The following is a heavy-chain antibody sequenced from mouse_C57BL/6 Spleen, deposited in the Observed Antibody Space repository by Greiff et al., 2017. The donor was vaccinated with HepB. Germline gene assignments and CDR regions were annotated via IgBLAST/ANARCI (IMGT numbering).Heavy chain of an antibody. J-gene: IGHJ2*01. CDR1: GYAFSSYW. CDR3: ARSGVYYGNYYFDY. Sequence: VMLVESGAELVKPGASVKISCKASGYAFSSYWMNWVKQRPGKGLEWIGQIYPGDGDTNYNGKFKGKATLTADKSSSTAYMQLSSLTSEDSAVYFCARSGVYYGNYYFDYWGQGTTLTVSS. CDR2: IYPGDGDT. D-gene: IGHD2-1*01. V-gene: IGHV1-80*01.